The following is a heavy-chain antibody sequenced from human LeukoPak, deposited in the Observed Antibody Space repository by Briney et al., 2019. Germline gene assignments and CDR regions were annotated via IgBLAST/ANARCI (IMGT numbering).Heavy chain of an antibody. J-gene: IGHJ4*02. V-gene: IGHV4-39*01. D-gene: IGHD2-15*01. Sequence: SETLSLTCTVSGCTISSSSYYWGWIRQPPGKGLEGIGSNYYSGSTYYNPSLKSRVTISVDTSKNQFSLKLSSVTAADTAVYYCARHGTRYCSGGSCLYYWGQGTLVTVSS. CDR1: GCTISSSSYY. CDR2: NYYSGST. CDR3: ARHGTRYCSGGSCLYY.